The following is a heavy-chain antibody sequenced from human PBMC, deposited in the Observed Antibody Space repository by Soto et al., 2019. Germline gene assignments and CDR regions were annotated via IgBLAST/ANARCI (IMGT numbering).Heavy chain of an antibody. CDR1: GDSINTTDW. D-gene: IGHD5-12*01. Sequence: QVQLRESGPGLVKPSGTLSLTCAVSGDSINTTDWWNWVRQAPGKGLEWIGEIYHGGNINYNPSLKSRVTISMDKSKNQISLNLFSVTAADTAVYYCARDHSYSGNWAFDYWGQGALVTVSS. CDR3: ARDHSYSGNWAFDY. V-gene: IGHV4-4*02. J-gene: IGHJ4*02. CDR2: IYHGGNI.